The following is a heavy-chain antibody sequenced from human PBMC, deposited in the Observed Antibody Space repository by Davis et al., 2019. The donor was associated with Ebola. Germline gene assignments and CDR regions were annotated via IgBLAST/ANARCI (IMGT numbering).Heavy chain of an antibody. CDR2: INPNSGGT. D-gene: IGHD6-13*01. Sequence: AASVKVSCKASGYTFTGYYMHWVRQAPGQGLEWMGWINPNSGGTNYAQKFQGWVTMTRDTSISTAYMELSRLRSDDTAVYYCARDGTSAAGAPFGYWGQGTLVTVPS. V-gene: IGHV1-2*04. CDR3: ARDGTSAAGAPFGY. J-gene: IGHJ4*02. CDR1: GYTFTGYY.